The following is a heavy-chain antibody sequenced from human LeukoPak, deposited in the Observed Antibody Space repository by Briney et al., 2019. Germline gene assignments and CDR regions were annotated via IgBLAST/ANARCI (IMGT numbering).Heavy chain of an antibody. CDR2: IYYSGST. Sequence: PSETLSLTCTVSGGSISGYYWSWIRQSPGKGLEWIGFIYYSGSTNYNPSLKSRVTISVDTSKNQFSLKLRSVSAADTAVYYCARAKYYYDSSGYYTDALDIWGQGTMVTVSS. J-gene: IGHJ3*02. CDR1: GGSISGYY. D-gene: IGHD3-22*01. V-gene: IGHV4-59*01. CDR3: ARAKYYYDSSGYYTDALDI.